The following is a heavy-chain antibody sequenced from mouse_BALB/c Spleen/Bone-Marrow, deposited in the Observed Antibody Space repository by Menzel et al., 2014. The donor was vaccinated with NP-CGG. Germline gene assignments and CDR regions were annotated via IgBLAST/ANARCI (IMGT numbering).Heavy chain of an antibody. CDR3: ARGRAYYVNYGFAY. V-gene: IGHV1S29*02. CDR2: INPYNGGT. Sequence: VQLQQSGPELVKPGASMKISCKASGYSFTGYTMNWVKQSHGKNLEWIGLINPYNGGTAYNQKFKSKATLTVDNSSSTAYMELRSLTSEDSAVYYCARGRAYYVNYGFAYWGQGTLVTVSA. J-gene: IGHJ3*01. CDR1: GYSFTGYT. D-gene: IGHD2-10*01.